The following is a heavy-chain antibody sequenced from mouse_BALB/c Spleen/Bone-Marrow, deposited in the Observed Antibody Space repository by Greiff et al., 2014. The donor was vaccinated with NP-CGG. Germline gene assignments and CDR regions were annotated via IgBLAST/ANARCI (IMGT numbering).Heavy chain of an antibody. CDR1: GYTFTSYV. CDR3: ARSLYGYDWYFDV. D-gene: IGHD2-2*01. V-gene: IGHV1-14*01. J-gene: IGHJ1*01. CDR2: INPYNDGT. Sequence: EVQLQQSGPELVKPGASVKMSCKASGYTFTSYVMHWVKQKPRQGLEWIGNINPYNDGTKYNEKFKGKATLTSDKSSSTAYTELSSLTSEDSAVYYCARSLYGYDWYFDVWGAGTTVTVSS.